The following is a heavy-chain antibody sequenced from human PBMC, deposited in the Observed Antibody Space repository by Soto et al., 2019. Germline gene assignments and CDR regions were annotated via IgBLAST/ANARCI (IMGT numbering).Heavy chain of an antibody. CDR2: ISGSGGST. CDR1: GFTFSSYA. V-gene: IGHV3-23*01. J-gene: IGHJ4*02. D-gene: IGHD4-17*01. CDR3: EKDGDDYGLSLDD. Sequence: PVVSLRHSCAASGFTFSSYAMSWVRQAPGKGLEWVSAISGSGGSTYYADSVKGRFTISRDNSKNTLYLQMNSLRAEDTAVYYCEKDGDDYGLSLDDCGQGNLVTLSS.